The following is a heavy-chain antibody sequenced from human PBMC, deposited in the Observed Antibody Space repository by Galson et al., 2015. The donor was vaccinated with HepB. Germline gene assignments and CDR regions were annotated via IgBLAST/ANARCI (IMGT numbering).Heavy chain of an antibody. J-gene: IGHJ6*02. CDR2: IVPMVDIA. V-gene: IGHV1-69*02. CDR1: GGIFSSYT. D-gene: IGHD3-3*01. Sequence: SVKVSCKASGGIFSSYTISWVRQAPGQGLEWMGRIVPMVDIANYAQKFQGRVTITADKSTTTAYMELSSLTSEDTAVYYCARGPLEGYYYAMDVWGQGTTVTVSS. CDR3: ARGPLEGYYYAMDV.